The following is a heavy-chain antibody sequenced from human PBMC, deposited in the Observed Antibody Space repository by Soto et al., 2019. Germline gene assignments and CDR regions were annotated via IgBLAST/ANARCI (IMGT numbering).Heavy chain of an antibody. CDR3: AKAGFRMMETYGMDV. CDR2: ITGSGGST. V-gene: IGHV3-23*01. Sequence: GGSLILSCAASGFTFSSYAMSWVRQAPGKGLEWVSVITGSGGSTHYADSVKGRFTISRDNSKNTLYLQMNSLRAEDTAVYYCAKAGFRMMETYGMDVWGQGTTVTVSS. J-gene: IGHJ6*02. CDR1: GFTFSSYA. D-gene: IGHD3-16*01.